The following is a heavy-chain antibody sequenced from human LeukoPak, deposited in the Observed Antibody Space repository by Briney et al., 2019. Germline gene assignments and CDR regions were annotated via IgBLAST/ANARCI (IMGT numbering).Heavy chain of an antibody. J-gene: IGHJ6*02. D-gene: IGHD1-26*01. CDR3: ARHGIVGATTYYFGVDV. V-gene: IGHV4-59*08. CDR1: GGSINSYY. CDR2: IHYTGST. Sequence: SETLSLTCTVSGGSINSYYWSWNRQPPGKGLEWIGYIHYTGSTNYNPSLKSRISMSADTSKNQVFLKVTSVTAADTAVYYCARHGIVGATTYYFGVDVWGQGTTVTVSS.